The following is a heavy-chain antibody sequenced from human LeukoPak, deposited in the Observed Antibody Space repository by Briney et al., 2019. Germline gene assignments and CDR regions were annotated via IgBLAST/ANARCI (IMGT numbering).Heavy chain of an antibody. J-gene: IGHJ5*02. Sequence: ASVTVSYKASGYTFTSYDINWVRQAPGQGLEWMGWMNPNSGNTGYAQKFHGRVTMTRNTSISTAYMELSSLRSEDTAVYYCARDRTSSSRLDWFDPWGQGTLVTVSS. D-gene: IGHD6-13*01. CDR3: ARDRTSSSRLDWFDP. CDR1: GYTFTSYD. V-gene: IGHV1-8*01. CDR2: MNPNSGNT.